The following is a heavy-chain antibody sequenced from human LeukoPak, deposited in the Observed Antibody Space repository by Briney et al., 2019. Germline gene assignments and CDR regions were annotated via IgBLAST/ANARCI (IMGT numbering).Heavy chain of an antibody. CDR3: AKDQAVVTPAYYMDV. CDR2: ISSSGSTI. Sequence: GGSLRLSCAASGFTVSSNYMSWVRQAPGKGLEWVSYISSSGSTIYYADSVKGRFTISRDNAKNSLYLQMNSLRAEDTAVYYCAKDQAVVTPAYYMDVWGKGTTVTISS. D-gene: IGHD4-23*01. V-gene: IGHV3-11*04. J-gene: IGHJ6*03. CDR1: GFTVSSNY.